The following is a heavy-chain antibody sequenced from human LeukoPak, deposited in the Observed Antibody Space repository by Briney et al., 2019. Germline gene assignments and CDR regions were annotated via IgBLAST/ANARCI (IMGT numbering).Heavy chain of an antibody. Sequence: GGSLRLSCAASGFTFSSYWMHWIRQSPGKGLLWVSRINGDGSTTTYADSVKGRFTISRDNAKNTLYLQMNSLRAEDSAVYYCARGEITIWSYYYFDYWGQGTLVTVSS. D-gene: IGHD3-9*01. CDR1: GFTFSSYW. V-gene: IGHV3-74*03. CDR3: ARGEITIWSYYYFDY. J-gene: IGHJ4*02. CDR2: INGDGSTT.